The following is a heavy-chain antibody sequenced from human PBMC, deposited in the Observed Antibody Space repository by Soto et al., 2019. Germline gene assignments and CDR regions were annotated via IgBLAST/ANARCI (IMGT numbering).Heavy chain of an antibody. CDR1: GLTLTNHW. CDR2: IDSGGRGT. J-gene: IGHJ4*02. CDR3: TTVFDF. V-gene: IGHV3-74*01. Sequence: EVQLVESGGGLVQPGGSLRLSCAASGLTLTNHWMHWVRQDPGKGLVWVSRIDSGGRGTSYADSVKGRFTISRDIAKNTLYLQMNSLRVEDTAVYYCTTVFDFWGQGTLVTVSS.